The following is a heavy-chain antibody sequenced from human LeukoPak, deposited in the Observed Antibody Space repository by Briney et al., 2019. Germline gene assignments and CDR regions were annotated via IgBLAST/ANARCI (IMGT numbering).Heavy chain of an antibody. V-gene: IGHV1-2*02. CDR3: ARRPIVGVPAPIDY. CDR1: VSTFANYY. D-gene: IGHD2-2*01. J-gene: IGHJ4*02. CDR2: INPNTGGT. Sequence: VSVTVSYTSSVSTFANYYIHWVRRAPGQGLEWMGLINPNTGGTNYAQKFQGRVTMTRDTSITTAYMELSRLRSDDTAVYYCARRPIVGVPAPIDYWGQGNLVTVSS.